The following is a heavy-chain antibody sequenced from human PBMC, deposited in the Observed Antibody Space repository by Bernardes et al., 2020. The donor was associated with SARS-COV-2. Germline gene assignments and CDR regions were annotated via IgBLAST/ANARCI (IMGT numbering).Heavy chain of an antibody. CDR3: ARGNYCSSTSCYAYYYMDV. Sequence: SETLSLTCTVSGGSISSYYWSWIRQPPGKGLEWIGYIYYSGSTNYNPSLKSRVTISVDTSKNQFSLKLSSVTAADTAVYYCARGNYCSSTSCYAYYYMDVWGKGTTVTVSS. V-gene: IGHV4-59*08. CDR1: GGSISSYY. D-gene: IGHD2-2*01. CDR2: IYYSGST. J-gene: IGHJ6*03.